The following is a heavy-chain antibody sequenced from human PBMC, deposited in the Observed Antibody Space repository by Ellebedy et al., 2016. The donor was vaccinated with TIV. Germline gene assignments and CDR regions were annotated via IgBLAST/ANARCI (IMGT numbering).Heavy chain of an antibody. D-gene: IGHD3-10*01. Sequence: SGSTLVKPTQTLTLTCTFSGFSLSTSGVGVGWIRQPPGKALEWLALIYWDDDKRYSPSLKSRLTITKDTSKNQVVLTMTNMDPVDTATYYCAHFGLGARNFDYWGQGTLVTVSS. J-gene: IGHJ4*02. CDR2: IYWDDDK. V-gene: IGHV2-5*02. CDR3: AHFGLGARNFDY. CDR1: GFSLSTSGVG.